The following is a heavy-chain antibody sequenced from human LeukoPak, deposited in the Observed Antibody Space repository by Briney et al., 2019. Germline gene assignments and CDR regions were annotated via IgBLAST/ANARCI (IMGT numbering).Heavy chain of an antibody. CDR1: GFTFCSYW. V-gene: IGHV3-7*01. CDR2: IKQDGSEK. D-gene: IGHD1-26*01. J-gene: IGHJ1*01. Sequence: GGSLRLSCAASGFTFCSYWMSWVRQAPGKGLEWVANIKQDGSEKYYVDSVKGRFTISRDNAKNSLYLQMNGLRAEDTAVYYCAREDGSIVGGETEYFQHWGQGTLVTVSS. CDR3: AREDGSIVGGETEYFQH.